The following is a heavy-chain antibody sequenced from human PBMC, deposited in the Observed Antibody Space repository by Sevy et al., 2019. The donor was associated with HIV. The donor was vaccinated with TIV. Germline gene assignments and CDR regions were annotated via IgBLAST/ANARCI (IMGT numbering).Heavy chain of an antibody. V-gene: IGHV3-7*03. CDR3: ARVSVLRFLEWLLHNFDY. Sequence: GGSLRLSCAASGFTFSSYWMSWVRQAPGKGLEWVANIKQDGSEKYYVDSVKGRFTISRDNAKNSLYLQMNSLRAEDTGVYYCARVSVLRFLEWLLHNFDYWGQGTLVTVSS. CDR1: GFTFSSYW. D-gene: IGHD3-3*01. CDR2: IKQDGSEK. J-gene: IGHJ4*02.